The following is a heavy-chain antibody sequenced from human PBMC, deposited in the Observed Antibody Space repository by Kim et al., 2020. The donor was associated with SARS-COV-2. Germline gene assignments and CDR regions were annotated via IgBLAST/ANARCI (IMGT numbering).Heavy chain of an antibody. Sequence: GGSLRLSCSASGFTFSSYWMTWVRQAPGKGLEWVANIKRDGSEKYNVDSVKGRFTISRDNAKNSLYLQMNSLRAEDTAVYYCARVIVPTALDYHYYGMDVWGQGTTVTVSS. D-gene: IGHD2-2*01. V-gene: IGHV3-7*01. CDR2: IKRDGSEK. J-gene: IGHJ6*02. CDR1: GFTFSSYW. CDR3: ARVIVPTALDYHYYGMDV.